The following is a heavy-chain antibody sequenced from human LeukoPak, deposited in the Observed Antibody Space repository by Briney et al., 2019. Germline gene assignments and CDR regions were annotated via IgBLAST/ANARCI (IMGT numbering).Heavy chain of an antibody. Sequence: GGSLRLSCTASAFAFSNHAMSWVRQALGKGLEWVSSISISGGTTYYADSVKGRFTISRENSKSTLYLQMNSLRADDTAVYYCANEIRPNDYWGQGTLVTVSS. J-gene: IGHJ4*02. CDR1: AFAFSNHA. CDR2: ISISGGTT. V-gene: IGHV3-23*01. D-gene: IGHD4-17*01. CDR3: ANEIRPNDY.